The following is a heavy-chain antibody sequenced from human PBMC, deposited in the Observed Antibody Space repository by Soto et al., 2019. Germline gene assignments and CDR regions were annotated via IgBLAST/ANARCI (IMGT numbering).Heavy chain of an antibody. J-gene: IGHJ3*01. D-gene: IGHD2-15*01. Sequence: QVQLVQSGAEVKKPGSSVKVSCKASGGSFRREAINWVRQAPGQGPEWMGGILPFFGTADYAQKFQGRVTLTADVSTTTVYMELGSLGFEDTVLYYCARGHEFGGNSDAIEVWGEGTMVIVSS. V-gene: IGHV1-69*12. CDR1: GGSFRREA. CDR3: ARGHEFGGNSDAIEV. CDR2: ILPFFGTA.